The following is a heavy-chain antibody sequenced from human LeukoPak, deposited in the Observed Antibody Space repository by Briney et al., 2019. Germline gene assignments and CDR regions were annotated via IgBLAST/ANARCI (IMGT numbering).Heavy chain of an antibody. CDR3: ASTGIAVAGFIFDY. V-gene: IGHV4-39*01. Sequence: SSETLSLTCTVSGGSISSSSYYWGWIRQPAGKGPEWIGTIFYVGDTYYNPSLKSRVTMSVDTSKNQFSLKLSSVTAADTAVYYCASTGIAVAGFIFDYWGQGTLVTVSS. D-gene: IGHD6-19*01. CDR1: GGSISSSSYY. CDR2: IFYVGDT. J-gene: IGHJ4*02.